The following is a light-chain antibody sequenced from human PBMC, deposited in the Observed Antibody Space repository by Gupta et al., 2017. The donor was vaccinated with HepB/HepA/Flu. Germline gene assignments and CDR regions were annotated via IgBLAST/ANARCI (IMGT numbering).Light chain of an antibody. V-gene: IGLV1-47*01. CDR3: AAWDDSLSGYV. Sequence: QSVVTQPPSASGTPGQRVTISCSGSSSNIGSNYVYWYQQLPGTAPKLLIYGNNQRPSGVPDRFSGSKSGTSASLAISELRSEDEADYYCAAWDDSLSGYVFGTGTKVTVL. CDR1: SSNIGSNY. J-gene: IGLJ1*01. CDR2: GNN.